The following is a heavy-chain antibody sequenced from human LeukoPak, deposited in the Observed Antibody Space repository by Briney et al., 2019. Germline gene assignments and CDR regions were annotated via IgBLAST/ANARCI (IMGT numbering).Heavy chain of an antibody. CDR2: ISSNGGST. Sequence: GGSLRLSCAASGFTFSSYAMHWVRQAAGKGLEYVSAISSNGGSTYYANSVKGRFTISRDNSKNTLYLQMGSLRVEDTAVYYCAKCTTTCYANAFYIWGQGTMVTVSS. CDR1: GFTFSSYA. CDR3: AKCTTTCYANAFYI. D-gene: IGHD2-2*01. J-gene: IGHJ3*02. V-gene: IGHV3-64*01.